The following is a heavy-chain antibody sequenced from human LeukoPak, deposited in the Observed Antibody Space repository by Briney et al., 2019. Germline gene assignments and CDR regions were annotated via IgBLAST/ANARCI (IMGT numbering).Heavy chain of an antibody. V-gene: IGHV4-59*01. CDR3: ARDDRYSSSSGYFQH. Sequence: KSSETLSLTCTVSGGSISSYYWSWIRQPPGKGLEWIGYIYYSGSTNYNPSLKSRVTISVDTSKNQFSLKLSSVTPADTAVYYCARDDRYSSSSGYFQHWGQGTLVTVSS. CDR2: IYYSGST. D-gene: IGHD6-6*01. J-gene: IGHJ1*01. CDR1: GGSISSYY.